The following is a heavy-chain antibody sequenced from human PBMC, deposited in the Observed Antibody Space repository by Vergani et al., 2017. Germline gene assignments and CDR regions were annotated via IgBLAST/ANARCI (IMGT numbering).Heavy chain of an antibody. CDR2: IYYSGST. V-gene: IGHV4-30-4*01. CDR1: GGSISSGDYY. J-gene: IGHJ6*03. D-gene: IGHD3-10*01. Sequence: QVQLQESGPGLVKPSQTLSLTCTVSGGSISSGDYYWSWIRQPPGKGLEWIGYIYYSGSTYYNPSLKSRVTISVDTSKTQFSLKLSSVTAADTAVYYCARGFYGSGSYIRDYYYYMDVWGKGTTVTVSS. CDR3: ARGFYGSGSYIRDYYYYMDV.